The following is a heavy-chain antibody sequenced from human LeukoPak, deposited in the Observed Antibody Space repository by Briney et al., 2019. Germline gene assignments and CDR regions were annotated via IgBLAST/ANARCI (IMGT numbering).Heavy chain of an antibody. J-gene: IGHJ5*02. V-gene: IGHV3-64*01. CDR3: ARDGCSSTSCYTYNWFDP. CDR1: GFTFSSYA. CDR2: ISSNGGST. Sequence: TGGSLRLSCAASGFTFSSYAMHWVRQAPGKGLEYVSAISSNGGSTYYANSVKGRFTISRDNSKNTLYLQMGSLRAEDMAVYYCARDGCSSTSCYTYNWFDPWGQGTLVTVSS. D-gene: IGHD2-2*02.